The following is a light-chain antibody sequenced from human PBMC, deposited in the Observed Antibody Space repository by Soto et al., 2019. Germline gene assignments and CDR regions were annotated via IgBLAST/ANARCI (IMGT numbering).Light chain of an antibody. J-gene: IGLJ1*01. CDR3: TSYVARNIFSV. CDR2: GVT. Sequence: QSVLTQPPSASGSPGQAVTISCTGTSSDVGGYNYVSWYQQHPGKAPKLIMYGVTVRPSGVPDRFSGSKSGNTASLTVSGLQAEDGANYNSTSYVARNIFSVFGMGTKDPVL. V-gene: IGLV2-8*01. CDR1: SSDVGGYNY.